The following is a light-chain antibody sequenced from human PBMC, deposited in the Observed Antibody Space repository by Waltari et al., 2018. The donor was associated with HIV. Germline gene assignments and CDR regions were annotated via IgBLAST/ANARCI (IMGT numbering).Light chain of an antibody. V-gene: IGKV1-5*03. CDR3: KQYNTLEYT. J-gene: IGKJ2*01. CDR2: KAS. CDR1: QSISNW. Sequence: DIQMTQSPSTLSASVGDRVTISCRASQSISNWLAWYQQRPGKAPTLLIYKASTLQSGVPSRFSGGGSGTEFTLTITSLQPDDVATYYCKQYNTLEYTFGQGTKLEIK.